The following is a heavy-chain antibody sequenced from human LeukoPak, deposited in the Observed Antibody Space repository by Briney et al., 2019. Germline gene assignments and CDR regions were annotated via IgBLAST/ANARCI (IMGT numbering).Heavy chain of an antibody. D-gene: IGHD3-10*01. Sequence: ASVKVSCKASGYTFTGYHIHWVRQAPGQGLEWLGWINPTSGGTNYAQKFRGRVTMTRDTSISTAYMDLSRLRSDDTAVYYCARIGSYYTRMFDYWGQGTLVTVSS. CDR1: GYTFTGYH. J-gene: IGHJ4*02. CDR2: INPTSGGT. CDR3: ARIGSYYTRMFDY. V-gene: IGHV1-2*02.